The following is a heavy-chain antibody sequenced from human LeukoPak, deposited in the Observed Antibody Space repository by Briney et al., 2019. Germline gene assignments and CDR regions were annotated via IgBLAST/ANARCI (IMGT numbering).Heavy chain of an antibody. D-gene: IGHD1-26*01. CDR2: ISSTSSNI. V-gene: IGHV3-21*01. J-gene: IGHJ4*02. Sequence: VQPGGSLILSCAASGFTFSTYTMNWVRPAPGKGLEWVSSISSTSSNIYYADSVKGRFTISRDNAKNSLYLQMNSLRAEDSAVYYCASARYSENWGQGTLVTVSS. CDR3: ASARYSEN. CDR1: GFTFSTYT.